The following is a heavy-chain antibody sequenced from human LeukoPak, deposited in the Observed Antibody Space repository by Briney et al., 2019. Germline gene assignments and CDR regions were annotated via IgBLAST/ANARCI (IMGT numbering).Heavy chain of an antibody. CDR1: GYSISSAYY. D-gene: IGHD2-8*02. J-gene: IGHJ4*02. CDR2: IYHSGST. CDR3: ARSVTGGSYYLDS. Sequence: PSETLSLTCTVSGYSISSAYYGGWIRQPPGKGLEWIGSIYHSGSTHYNPSLKSRVTIVVDTCKNQLSLRLSSVAAADTAIYYCARSVTGGSYYLDSWGQGTLVTVSS. V-gene: IGHV4-38-2*02.